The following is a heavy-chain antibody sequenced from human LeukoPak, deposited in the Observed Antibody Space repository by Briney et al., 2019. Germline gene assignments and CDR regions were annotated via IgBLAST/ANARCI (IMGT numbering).Heavy chain of an antibody. CDR3: ARDTLAAGRDY. CDR2: ISGDGSTI. CDR1: GFTFTIFG. D-gene: IGHD6-13*01. Sequence: GGSLRLSCAASGFTFTIFGLNWVRQAPGKGLEWVSYISGDGSTIYYADSVKGRFTISRDNAKNSLYLQMNSLRAEDTAVYYCARDTLAAGRDYWGQGTLVTVSS. V-gene: IGHV3-48*04. J-gene: IGHJ4*02.